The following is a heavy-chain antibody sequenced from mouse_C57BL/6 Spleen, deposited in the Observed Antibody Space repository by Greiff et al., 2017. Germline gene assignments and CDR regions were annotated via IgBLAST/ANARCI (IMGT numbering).Heavy chain of an antibody. CDR3: ARWYYGSSPFDY. V-gene: IGHV1-22*01. J-gene: IGHJ2*01. CDR2: INPNNGGT. Sequence: EVKLQESGPELVKPGASVKMSCKASGYTFTDYNMHWVKQSHGKSLEWIGYINPNNGGTSYNQKFKGKATLTVNKSSSTAYMELRSLTSEDSAVYYCARWYYGSSPFDYWGQGTTLTVSS. CDR1: GYTFTDYN. D-gene: IGHD1-1*01.